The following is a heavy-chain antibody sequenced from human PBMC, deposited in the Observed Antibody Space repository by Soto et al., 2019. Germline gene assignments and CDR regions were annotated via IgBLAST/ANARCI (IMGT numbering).Heavy chain of an antibody. CDR3: ARGGVAARKGRWFDP. Sequence: PSETLSLTCTVSGGSVSSYYWGWIRQPPGKGLEWIGYIHYSGSTNYNPSLRSRVTISVDTPKNQFSLKVNSMTAADTAIYYCARGGVAARKGRWFDPWGRGTLVTVSS. D-gene: IGHD6-25*01. CDR1: GGSVSSYY. V-gene: IGHV4-59*02. J-gene: IGHJ5*02. CDR2: IHYSGST.